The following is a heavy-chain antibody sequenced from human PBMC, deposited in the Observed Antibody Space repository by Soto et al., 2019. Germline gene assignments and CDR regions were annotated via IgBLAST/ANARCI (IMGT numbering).Heavy chain of an antibody. CDR1: GGSISRSNW. CDR3: ARDLRIAVDGTIYYYYYGMDV. CDR2: IYHSGST. V-gene: IGHV4-4*02. Sequence: SETLSLTCAVSGGSISRSNWGCGGRQPPGKGLEGIGEIYHSGSTNYNPSLKSRVTISVDKSKNQFSLKLSSVTAADTAVYYCARDLRIAVDGTIYYYYYGMDVWGQGTTVT. J-gene: IGHJ6*02. D-gene: IGHD6-19*01.